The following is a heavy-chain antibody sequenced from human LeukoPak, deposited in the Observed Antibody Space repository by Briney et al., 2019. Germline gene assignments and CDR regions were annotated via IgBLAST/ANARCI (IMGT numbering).Heavy chain of an antibody. Sequence: GGSLRLSCAASGFTFSSYSMNWVRQAPGKGLEWVSSISSSSSYIYYADSVKGRFTISRDNAKNSLYLQMNSLRAEDTAVYYCARGPYYYDSSGYYYNDYWGQGTLATVSS. CDR1: GFTFSSYS. D-gene: IGHD3-22*01. CDR3: ARGPYYYDSSGYYYNDY. CDR2: ISSSSSYI. J-gene: IGHJ4*02. V-gene: IGHV3-21*01.